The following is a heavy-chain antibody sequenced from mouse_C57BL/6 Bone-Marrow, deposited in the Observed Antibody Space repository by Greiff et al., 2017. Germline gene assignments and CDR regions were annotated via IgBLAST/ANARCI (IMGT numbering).Heavy chain of an antibody. D-gene: IGHD1-1*01. Sequence: QVHVKQSGAELVRPGTSVKVSCKASGYAFTNYLIEWVKQRPGQGLEWIGVINPGSGGTNYNEKFKGKATLTADKSSSTAYMQLSSLTTEDSAVYFGAKGEDYGSSYVFAYWGQGTMVTVSA. CDR3: AKGEDYGSSYVFAY. CDR1: GYAFTNYL. J-gene: IGHJ3*01. CDR2: INPGSGGT. V-gene: IGHV1-54*01.